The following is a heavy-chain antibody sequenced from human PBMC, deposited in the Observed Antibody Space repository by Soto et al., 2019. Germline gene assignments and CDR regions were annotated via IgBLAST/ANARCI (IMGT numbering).Heavy chain of an antibody. CDR2: MYTKERT. D-gene: IGHD3-16*01. V-gene: IGHV4-4*07. CDR3: ARDDYKDGGNNWFDP. J-gene: IGHJ5*02. CDR1: GGSITNYY. Sequence: PSETPSLTCTVSGGSITNYYWSWIRQPAGKGLEWTGRMYTKERTNYNLSFKSRVTMSVDTSKNQFSLKLNAVTAADTAVYYCARDDYKDGGNNWFDPWGQGTLVTVS.